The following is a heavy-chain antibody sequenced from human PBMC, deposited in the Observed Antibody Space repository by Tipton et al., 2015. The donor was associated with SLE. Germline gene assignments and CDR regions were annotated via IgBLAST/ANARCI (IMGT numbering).Heavy chain of an antibody. V-gene: IGHV4-34*01. D-gene: IGHD3-3*01. CDR1: GGSFSGYY. CDR2: INHSGST. J-gene: IGHJ4*02. Sequence: TLSLTCAVYGGSFSGYYWSWLRQPPGKGLGWIGEINHSGSTNYNPSLKSRVTISVDTSKNQFSLKLSSVTAADTAVYYCASRTLWGGLDYWGQGTLVTVSS. CDR3: ASRTLWGGLDY.